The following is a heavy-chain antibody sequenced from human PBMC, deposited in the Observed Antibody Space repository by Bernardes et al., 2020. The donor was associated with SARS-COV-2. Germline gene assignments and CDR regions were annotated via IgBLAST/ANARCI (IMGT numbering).Heavy chain of an antibody. V-gene: IGHV4-34*01. Sequence: SETLSLTCGVHDSSVTYYYSWIRQAPGKGLEWIGQINLGGSTNYSPALKSRVTMSIDTSKNRLSFKMTSVTAADTAIYYCARGSSYCGGDCHADWGQGTLVTVSS. CDR3: ARGSSYCGGDCHAD. CDR2: INLGGST. CDR1: DSSVTYY. J-gene: IGHJ4*01. D-gene: IGHD2-21*02.